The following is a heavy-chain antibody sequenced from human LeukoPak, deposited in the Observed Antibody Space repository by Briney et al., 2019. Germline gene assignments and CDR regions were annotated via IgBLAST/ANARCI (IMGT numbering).Heavy chain of an antibody. CDR2: IYYSGST. J-gene: IGHJ6*03. Sequence: SETLSLTCTVSGGSISSSSYYWGWIRQPPGKGLEWIGSIYYSGSTYYNPSLKSRVTISVDTSKNQFSLKLSSVTAADTAVYYCARGQGIQLWGGRRVGGYYMDVWGKGTTVTVSS. D-gene: IGHD5-18*01. V-gene: IGHV4-39*07. CDR1: GGSISSSSYY. CDR3: ARGQGIQLWGGRRVGGYYMDV.